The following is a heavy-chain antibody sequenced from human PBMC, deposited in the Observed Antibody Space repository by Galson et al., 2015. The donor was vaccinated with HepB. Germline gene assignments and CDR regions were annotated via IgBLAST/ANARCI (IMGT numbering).Heavy chain of an antibody. CDR3: ARSIAARPGYYYYYYMDV. D-gene: IGHD6-6*01. Sequence: SVKVSCKASGGTFSSYAISWVGQAPGQGLEWMGGIIPIFGTANYAQKFQGRVTITADESTSTAYMELSSLRSEDTAVYYCARSIAARPGYYYYYYMDVWGKGTTVTVSS. CDR2: IIPIFGTA. J-gene: IGHJ6*03. CDR1: GGTFSSYA. V-gene: IGHV1-69*13.